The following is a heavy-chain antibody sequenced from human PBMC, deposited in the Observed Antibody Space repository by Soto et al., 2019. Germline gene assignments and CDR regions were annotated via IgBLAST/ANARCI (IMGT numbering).Heavy chain of an antibody. CDR2: ISKDVSNK. CDR1: GFTFSSYG. D-gene: IGHD3-10*01. Sequence: QVQLVESGGGVVQPGRSLRLSCAASGFTFSSYGMHWVRQAPGKGLVWVEVISKDVSNKYYADSVKGRFTISTDNSKNTQDLQMDSLSAEDTAVYYCAKDRGIPMVRGVSSFGSWGQGNLVPVSS. V-gene: IGHV3-30*18. J-gene: IGHJ4*02. CDR3: AKDRGIPMVRGVSSFGS.